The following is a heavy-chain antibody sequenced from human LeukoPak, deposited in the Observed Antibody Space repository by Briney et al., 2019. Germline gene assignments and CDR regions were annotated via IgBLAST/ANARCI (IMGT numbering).Heavy chain of an antibody. CDR1: GFTFSNYW. CDR2: IKEDGSEK. Sequence: PGGSLRLSCATSGFTFSNYWMSWVRQAPGKGLEWVANIKEDGSEKHYVDSVKGRFTISRDNAKNSLYLQMNSLRAEDTAIYYCARDWGAAGLWDYWGQGTLVTVSS. V-gene: IGHV3-7*05. J-gene: IGHJ4*02. CDR3: ARDWGAAGLWDY. D-gene: IGHD6-13*01.